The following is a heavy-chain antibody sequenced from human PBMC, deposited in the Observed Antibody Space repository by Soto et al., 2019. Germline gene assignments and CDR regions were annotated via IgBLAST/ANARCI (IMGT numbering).Heavy chain of an antibody. J-gene: IGHJ4*02. Sequence: LRLSCAASGFTFSSYEMNWVRQAPGRGLEWVSYISSSGSTIYYADSVKGRVTISRDNAKNSQYLQMNSLRAEDTAVYYCARGPAPKITMIVVVINYFDYWGQGTLVTVSS. CDR1: GFTFSSYE. CDR2: ISSSGSTI. CDR3: ARGPAPKITMIVVVINYFDY. V-gene: IGHV3-48*03. D-gene: IGHD3-22*01.